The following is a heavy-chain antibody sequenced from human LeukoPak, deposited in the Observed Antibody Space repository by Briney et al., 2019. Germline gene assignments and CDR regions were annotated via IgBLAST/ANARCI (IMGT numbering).Heavy chain of an antibody. Sequence: SETLSLTCAVSGGSTRSDYWSWIRQPPGKGLEWIGYMYYSGTTNYNPSLKSRVTISADTSKNQFSLKLSSVTAADTAVYYFARRATYYGMDVWGQGTTVTVSS. CDR3: ARRATYYGMDV. V-gene: IGHV4-59*08. CDR1: GGSTRSDY. CDR2: MYYSGTT. J-gene: IGHJ6*02.